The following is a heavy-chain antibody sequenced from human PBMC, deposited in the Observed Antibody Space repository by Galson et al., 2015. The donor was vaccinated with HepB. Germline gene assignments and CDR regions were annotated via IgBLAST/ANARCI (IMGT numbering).Heavy chain of an antibody. CDR2: ISSSTIYT. Sequence: SLRLSCAASGFTFSDYYMSWIRQAPGKGLEWVSYISSSTIYTNYADSVKGRVTISRDNVKNSMYLQMNSLRAEDTAVYYCARVADSDYGDHSHFDYWGQGTLVTVSS. V-gene: IGHV3-11*06. CDR3: ARVADSDYGDHSHFDY. CDR1: GFTFSDYY. J-gene: IGHJ4*02. D-gene: IGHD4-17*01.